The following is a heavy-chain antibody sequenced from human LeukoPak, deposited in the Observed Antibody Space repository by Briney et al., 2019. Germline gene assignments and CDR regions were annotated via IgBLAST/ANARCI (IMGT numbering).Heavy chain of an antibody. CDR2: ISSSSSYI. V-gene: IGHV3-21*01. J-gene: IGHJ3*02. CDR1: GFTFSSYS. D-gene: IGHD3-10*01. Sequence: PGGSLRLSCAASGFTFSSYSMNWVRQAPGKGLEWVSSISSSSSYIYYADSVKGRFTISRDNAKNSLYLQMNSLRAEDTAVYYCARRRSIDTTRVPVYQRAERRPSKRGFAFDIWGQGTMVTVSS. CDR3: ARRRSIDTTRVPVYQRAERRPSKRGFAFDI.